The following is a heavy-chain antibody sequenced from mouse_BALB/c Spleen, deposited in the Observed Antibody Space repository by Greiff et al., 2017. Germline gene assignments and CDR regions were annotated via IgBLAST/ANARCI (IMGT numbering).Heavy chain of an antibody. J-gene: IGHJ4*01. CDR2: INPGSGGT. Sequence: QVQLQQSGAELVRPGTSVKVSCKASGYAFTNYLIEWVKQRPGQGLEWIGVINPGSGGTNYNEKFKGKATLTADKSSGTAYMQLSSLTSDDSAVYFCARRTGTRGEDAMDYWGQGTSVTVSS. V-gene: IGHV1-54*03. D-gene: IGHD4-1*01. CDR3: ARRTGTRGEDAMDY. CDR1: GYAFTNYL.